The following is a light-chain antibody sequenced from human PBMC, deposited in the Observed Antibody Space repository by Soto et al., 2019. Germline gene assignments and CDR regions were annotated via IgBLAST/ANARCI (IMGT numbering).Light chain of an antibody. V-gene: IGKV3-15*01. CDR3: QQYNNWRT. J-gene: IGKJ1*01. CDR2: GAS. CDR1: QSVSSN. Sequence: EVGRRKFQTTLSVSPGERATLSFRASQSVSSNLAWYQQKPGQAPRLLIYGASTRATGVPARFTRSGSGTEFTLTISSLQCEEFAVYYCQQYNNWRTFGQGTKVDIK.